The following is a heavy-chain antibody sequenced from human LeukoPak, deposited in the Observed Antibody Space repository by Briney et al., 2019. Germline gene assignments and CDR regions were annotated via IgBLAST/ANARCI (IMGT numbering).Heavy chain of an antibody. D-gene: IGHD3-10*01. Sequence: GGSLRLSCAAFRFTFSEYAMHWVRQAPGNGLEWVANIKQDGSEKYYVDSVKGRFTISRDNAKNSLYLQMNSLRAEDTAVYYCARGSGSYYFYWGQGTLVTVSS. V-gene: IGHV3-7*01. CDR3: ARGSGSYYFY. CDR2: IKQDGSEK. J-gene: IGHJ4*02. CDR1: RFTFSEYA.